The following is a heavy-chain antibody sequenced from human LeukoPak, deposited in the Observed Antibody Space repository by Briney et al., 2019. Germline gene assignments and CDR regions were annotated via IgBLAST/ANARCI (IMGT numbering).Heavy chain of an antibody. V-gene: IGHV1-2*02. CDR3: ARGYSYGYQHFDY. Sequence: ASVKVSFKASGYTFTGYYMHWVRQAPGQGPEWMGWINPNSGGTNYAQKFQGRVTMTRDTSISTAYMELSRLRSDDTAVYYFARGYSYGYQHFDYWGQGTLVTVSS. CDR2: INPNSGGT. D-gene: IGHD5-18*01. CDR1: GYTFTGYY. J-gene: IGHJ4*02.